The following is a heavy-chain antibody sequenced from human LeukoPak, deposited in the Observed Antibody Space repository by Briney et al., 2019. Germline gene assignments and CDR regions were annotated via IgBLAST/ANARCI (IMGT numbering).Heavy chain of an antibody. D-gene: IGHD1-26*01. Sequence: SETLSLTCTVSGGPISNYYWSWIRQPPGKGLEWIGYIYDSGSTDYNPSLKSRVTISVDTSKNQFSLKLSSVTAADTAVYYCARRPYSGSYYDWFDPWGQGTLVTVSS. J-gene: IGHJ5*02. CDR2: IYDSGST. CDR3: ARRPYSGSYYDWFDP. CDR1: GGPISNYY. V-gene: IGHV4-59*08.